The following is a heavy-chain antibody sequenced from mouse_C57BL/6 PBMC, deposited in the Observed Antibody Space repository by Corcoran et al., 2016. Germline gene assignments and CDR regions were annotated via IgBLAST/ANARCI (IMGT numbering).Heavy chain of an antibody. CDR3: ARSSTTGVATRGAMDY. CDR2: IYIGNGYT. V-gene: IGHV1-58*01. D-gene: IGHD1-1*01. Sequence: EVQLQQSGAELVRPGSSVKMSCQTSGYTFTSYGINGVKQRPGQGLEWIGYIYIGNGYTEYNEKFKGKATLTSETSSSTAYMQLSSLTSEDSAIYFCARSSTTGVATRGAMDYWGQGTSVTVSS. CDR1: GYTFTSYG. J-gene: IGHJ4*01.